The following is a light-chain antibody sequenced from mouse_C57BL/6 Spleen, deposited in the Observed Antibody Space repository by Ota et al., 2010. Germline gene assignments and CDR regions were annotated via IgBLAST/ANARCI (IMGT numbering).Light chain of an antibody. V-gene: IGKV8-28*01. CDR1: QSLLHSSNQKNY. J-gene: IGKJ4*01. Sequence: DIVMTQSPSSLAMSVGQKVTMNCKSSQSLLHSSNQKNYLAWYQQKPGQPPKLLIYGASTRESGVPDRFTGSGSGTDFTLTISSVQAEDLAVYYCQNDHSYPFTFGSGTKLEIK. CDR3: QNDHSYPFT. CDR2: GAS.